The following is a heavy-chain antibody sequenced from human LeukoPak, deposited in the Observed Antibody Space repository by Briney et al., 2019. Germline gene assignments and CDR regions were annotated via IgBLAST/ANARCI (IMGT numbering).Heavy chain of an antibody. J-gene: IGHJ5*02. Sequence: ASVKVSCKASGYTFTSYGISWVRQAPGQGLEWMGWISAYNGNTNYAQKLQGRVTMTTDTSTSTAYMELRSLRSGDTAVYYCARDRRYCSGGSCYSGWFDPWGQGTLVTVSS. CDR2: ISAYNGNT. CDR1: GYTFTSYG. D-gene: IGHD2-15*01. V-gene: IGHV1-18*01. CDR3: ARDRRYCSGGSCYSGWFDP.